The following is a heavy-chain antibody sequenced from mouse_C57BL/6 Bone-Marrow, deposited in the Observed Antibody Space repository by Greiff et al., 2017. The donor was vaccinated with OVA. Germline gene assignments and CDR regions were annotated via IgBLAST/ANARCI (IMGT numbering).Heavy chain of an antibody. J-gene: IGHJ4*01. Sequence: EVQLKESGPGLVKPSQSLSLTCSVTGYSITSGYYWNWIRQFPGNKLEWMGYISYDGSNNYNPSLKNRISITRDTSKNQFFLKLNSVNTEDTATYYCAREGTMIRDYYYAMDYWGQGTSVTVSS. V-gene: IGHV3-6*01. D-gene: IGHD2-4*01. CDR2: ISYDGSN. CDR1: GYSITSGYY. CDR3: AREGTMIRDYYYAMDY.